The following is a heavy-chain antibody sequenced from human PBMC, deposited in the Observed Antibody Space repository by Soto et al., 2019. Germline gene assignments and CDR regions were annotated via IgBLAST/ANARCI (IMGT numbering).Heavy chain of an antibody. CDR2: IWYDGSNK. CDR3: ARDPLYYYGSGSYYPFDY. D-gene: IGHD3-10*01. CDR1: GFTFSSYG. V-gene: IGHV3-33*01. Sequence: QVQLVESGGGVVQPGRSLRLSCAASGFTFSSYGMHWVHQAPGKGLEWVAVIWYDGSNKYYADSVKGRFTISRDNSKNTLYLQMNSLRAEDTAVYYCARDPLYYYGSGSYYPFDYWGQGTLVTVSS. J-gene: IGHJ4*02.